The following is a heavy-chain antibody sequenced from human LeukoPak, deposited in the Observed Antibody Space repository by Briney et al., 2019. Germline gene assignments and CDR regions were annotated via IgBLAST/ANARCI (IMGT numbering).Heavy chain of an antibody. J-gene: IGHJ5*02. V-gene: IGHV5-51*01. Sequence: GESLKISCKASGYSFTTYWIGWVRQMPGKGLEWMGIIYPSDSDTRYSPSFQGQVTISADISISAAYLQWSSLKASDTAMYYCARHANYYGSGRWFDPWGQGTLVTVSS. CDR3: ARHANYYGSGRWFDP. CDR1: GYSFTTYW. CDR2: IYPSDSDT. D-gene: IGHD3-10*01.